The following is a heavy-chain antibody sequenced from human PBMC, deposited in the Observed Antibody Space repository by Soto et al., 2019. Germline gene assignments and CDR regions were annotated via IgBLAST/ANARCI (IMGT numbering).Heavy chain of an antibody. CDR2: IIPIFGTA. CDR1: GGTFSSYA. CDR3: ARDQEDSSGTNWFDP. V-gene: IGHV1-69*13. J-gene: IGHJ5*02. Sequence: SVKVSCKASGGTFSSYAISWVRQAPGQGLEWMGGIIPIFGTANYAQKFQGRVTITADESTSTAYMELSSLRSEDTAVYYFARDQEDSSGTNWFDPWGQGTLVTVSS. D-gene: IGHD6-19*01.